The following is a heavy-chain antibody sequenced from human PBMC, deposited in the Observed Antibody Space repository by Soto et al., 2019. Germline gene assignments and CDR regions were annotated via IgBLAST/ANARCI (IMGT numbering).Heavy chain of an antibody. Sequence: QITLRESGPTLVEPTQTLTLTCNFSGFSLSTTGVGVGWFRQPPGKALEWLAVIYWDDDKRYTPSLKSRLTITKDTAKNLVVLTMTNIDPVDTATYYCAPRHSGSYQGVHYWGLGTLVTVSS. CDR3: APRHSGSYQGVHY. CDR2: IYWDDDK. V-gene: IGHV2-5*02. J-gene: IGHJ4*02. CDR1: GFSLSTTGVG. D-gene: IGHD1-26*01.